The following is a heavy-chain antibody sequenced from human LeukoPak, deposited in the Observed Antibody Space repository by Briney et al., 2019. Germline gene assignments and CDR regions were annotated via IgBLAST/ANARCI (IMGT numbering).Heavy chain of an antibody. CDR1: GFTFSSYA. CDR3: ARGQIARGWYAYYYYYMDV. J-gene: IGHJ6*03. D-gene: IGHD6-19*01. V-gene: IGHV3-23*01. Sequence: GGSLRLSCAASGFTFSSYAMSWVRQAPGKGLEWVSAISGSGGSTYYADSVKGRFTISRDNSKNTLYLQMNSLRAEDTAVYYCARGQIARGWYAYYYYYMDVWGKGTTVTVSS. CDR2: ISGSGGST.